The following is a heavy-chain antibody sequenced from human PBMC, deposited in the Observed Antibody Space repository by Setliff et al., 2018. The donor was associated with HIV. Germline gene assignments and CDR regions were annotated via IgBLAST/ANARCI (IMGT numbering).Heavy chain of an antibody. J-gene: IGHJ4*02. Sequence: SETLSLTCTVSGASINSGDSYWTWIRQSPGKGLEWIGFIYYSGSNYYNPSLKSRISISLDASKSQFSLWLTSVTAADTAVYYCARGRWGGGAGAPSYYLDSWGQGTLVTVSS. D-gene: IGHD6-19*01. CDR3: ARGRWGGGAGAPSYYLDS. CDR2: IYYSGSN. CDR1: GASINSGDSY. V-gene: IGHV4-30-4*01.